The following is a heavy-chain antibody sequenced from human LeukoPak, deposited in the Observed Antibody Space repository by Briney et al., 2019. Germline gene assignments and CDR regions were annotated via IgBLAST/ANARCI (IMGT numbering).Heavy chain of an antibody. D-gene: IGHD5-18*01. J-gene: IGHJ4*02. V-gene: IGHV1-24*01. Sequence: ASVKVSCKVSGYTLTELSMHWVRQAPGKGLEWMGGFDPEDGETIYAQKFQGRVTMTEDTSTDTAYMELSSLRSEDTAVYYCARVSWGYSYVVYYFDYWGQGTLVTVSS. CDR1: GYTLTELS. CDR2: FDPEDGET. CDR3: ARVSWGYSYVVYYFDY.